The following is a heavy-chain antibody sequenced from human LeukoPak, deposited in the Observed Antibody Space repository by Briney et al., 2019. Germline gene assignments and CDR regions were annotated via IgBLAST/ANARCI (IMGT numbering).Heavy chain of an antibody. CDR2: IIPIFGTA. CDR3: AREYYYDSSGYHDFDY. CDR1: GGTFSSYA. J-gene: IGHJ4*02. Sequence: SVKVSCKASGGTFSSYAISWVRQAPGQGLEWMGGIIPIFGTANYAQKFQGRVTITADESTSTAYMELSSLRSEDTAVYYCAREYYYDSSGYHDFDYWGQGTLVTVSS. D-gene: IGHD3-22*01. V-gene: IGHV1-69*13.